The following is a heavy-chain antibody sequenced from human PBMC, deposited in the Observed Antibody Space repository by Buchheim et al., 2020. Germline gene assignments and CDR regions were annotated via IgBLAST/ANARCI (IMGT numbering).Heavy chain of an antibody. CDR3: AKEETYYYDSSGYYPFEY. CDR2: ISYDGSNK. D-gene: IGHD3-22*01. J-gene: IGHJ4*02. V-gene: IGHV3-30*18. Sequence: QVQLVESGGGVVQPGRSLRLSCAASGFTFSSYGMHWVRQAPGKGLEWVAVISYDGSNKYYADSVKGRFTISRDNSKKTLYLQMNSLRAEDTAVYYCAKEETYYYDSSGYYPFEYWGQGTL. CDR1: GFTFSSYG.